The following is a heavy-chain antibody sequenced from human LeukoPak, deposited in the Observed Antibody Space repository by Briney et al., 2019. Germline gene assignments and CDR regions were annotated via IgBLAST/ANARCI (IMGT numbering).Heavy chain of an antibody. CDR3: ARDEYCSSTSCYAGYYYYGMDV. CDR2: INPNSGGT. Sequence: ASVKVSCKASGYTFTGYYMHWVRQAPGQGLEWMGWINPNSGGTNYAQKFQGRVTMTRDTSISTAYMELSRLRSDDTAVYYCARDEYCSSTSCYAGYYYYGMDVWGQGTTVTVSS. D-gene: IGHD2-2*01. CDR1: GYTFTGYY. V-gene: IGHV1-2*02. J-gene: IGHJ6*02.